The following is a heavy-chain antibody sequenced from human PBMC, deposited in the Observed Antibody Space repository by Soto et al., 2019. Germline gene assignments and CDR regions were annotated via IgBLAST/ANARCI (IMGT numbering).Heavy chain of an antibody. Sequence: ASVKVSSKASGYTFTGYYMHWVRQAPGQGLEWMGWINPNSGGTNYAQKFQGWVTMTRDTSISTAYMELSRLRSDDTAVYYCARDRYDILTGYSLTNWFDPWGQGTLVTVSS. V-gene: IGHV1-2*04. CDR3: ARDRYDILTGYSLTNWFDP. CDR2: INPNSGGT. D-gene: IGHD3-9*01. CDR1: GYTFTGYY. J-gene: IGHJ5*02.